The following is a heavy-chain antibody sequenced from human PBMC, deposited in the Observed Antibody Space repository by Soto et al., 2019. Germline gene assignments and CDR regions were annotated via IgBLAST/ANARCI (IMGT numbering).Heavy chain of an antibody. J-gene: IGHJ5*02. CDR2: INSYNGNT. Sequence: ASVKVSCKASGYTFTSYGISWVRQAPGQGLEWMGWINSYNGNTNYAQKLQGRVTMTTDTSTSTAYMELRSLRSDDTAVYDGAREPVAGIWFDPWGQGSLVTVAS. V-gene: IGHV1-18*01. D-gene: IGHD6-19*01. CDR1: GYTFTSYG. CDR3: AREPVAGIWFDP.